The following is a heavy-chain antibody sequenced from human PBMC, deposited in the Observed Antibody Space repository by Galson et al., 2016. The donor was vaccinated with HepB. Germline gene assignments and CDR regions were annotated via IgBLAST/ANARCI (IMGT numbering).Heavy chain of an antibody. CDR3: ARGVADNYFDTSGHYCDF. V-gene: IGHV3-74*01. D-gene: IGHD3-22*01. Sequence: SLRLSCAASGFTFSSYWMHWVRQAPGKGLVWVSRMNSDGSTTNYADSVKGRFPISRDNAKNTLYLQMSSLRAEATAVYFCARGVADNYFDTSGHYCDFWGQGNLVIVSS. CDR2: MNSDGSTT. CDR1: GFTFSSYW. J-gene: IGHJ4*02.